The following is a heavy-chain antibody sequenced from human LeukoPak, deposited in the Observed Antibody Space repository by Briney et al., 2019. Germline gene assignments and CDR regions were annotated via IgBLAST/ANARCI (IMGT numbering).Heavy chain of an antibody. CDR1: GFTFSSYG. CDR2: IYYDGSNK. CDR3: AKGGFMITFGGVIVD. Sequence: GGSLRLSCAASGFTFSSYGMHWVRQAPGKGLEWMGVIYYDGSNKYYADSVKGRFTISRDNSNNTLYLQMNSLRAEDTAVYYCAKGGFMITFGGVIVDWGQGTLVTVSS. J-gene: IGHJ4*02. V-gene: IGHV3-30*18. D-gene: IGHD3-16*02.